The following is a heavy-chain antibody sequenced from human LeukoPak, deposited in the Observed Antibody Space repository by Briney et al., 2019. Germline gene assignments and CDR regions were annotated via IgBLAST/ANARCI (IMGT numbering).Heavy chain of an antibody. CDR1: GYTFTGYY. V-gene: IGHV1-2*02. Sequence: GASVKVSCKASGYTFTGYYMHWVRQAPGQGPEWMGCINPNTGDTKYAQNFQGRVTMTRDTSISSAYMEVKSLGSDDTAVYYCARDLEFYNVLTGYCIPSFDYWGQGTQVTVSS. J-gene: IGHJ4*02. D-gene: IGHD3-9*01. CDR2: INPNTGDT. CDR3: ARDLEFYNVLTGYCIPSFDY.